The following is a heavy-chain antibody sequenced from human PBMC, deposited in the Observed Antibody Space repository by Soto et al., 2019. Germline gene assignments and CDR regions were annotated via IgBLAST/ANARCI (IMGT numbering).Heavy chain of an antibody. V-gene: IGHV3-30*18. J-gene: IGHJ4*02. CDR1: GFTFSSYG. CDR3: AKGAIDILTGYYSY. Sequence: GGSLRLSSAAAGFTFSSYGMHWVRQAPGKGLEWVAVISYDGSNKYYADSVKGRFTISRDNSKNTLYLQMNSLRAEDTAVYYCAKGAIDILTGYYSYWGQGTLVTVYS. CDR2: ISYDGSNK. D-gene: IGHD3-9*01.